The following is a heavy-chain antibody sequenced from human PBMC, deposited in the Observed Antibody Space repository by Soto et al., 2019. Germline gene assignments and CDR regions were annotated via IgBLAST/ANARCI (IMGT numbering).Heavy chain of an antibody. CDR1: GVTFRNYY. Sequence: GGSLRLSCAASGVTFRNYYMTWVRQAPGKGLEWVANIKGDASDKFYVDSVKGRFTISRDNAKNSLYLQMNNLRVEDTAVYYCAAEASDAFNIWGQGTRVTVSS. CDR2: IKGDASDK. J-gene: IGHJ3*02. CDR3: AAEASDAFNI. V-gene: IGHV3-7*04.